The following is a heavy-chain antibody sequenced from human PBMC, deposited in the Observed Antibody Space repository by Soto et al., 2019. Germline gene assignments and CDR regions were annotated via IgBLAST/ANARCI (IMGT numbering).Heavy chain of an antibody. D-gene: IGHD3-10*02. CDR3: AGVTCFRSMEV. CDR1: VSGVSSNTAA. J-gene: IGHJ6*01. Sequence: RSQTLSRACAIPVSGVSSNTAAWNWISQSPSRGLEWLGRIYYRSTWSFDYALSVRSRITIAPDTSKNQFSLHLDSLTPEDTALCSCAGVTCFRSMEV. V-gene: IGHV6-1*01. CDR2: IYYRSTWSF.